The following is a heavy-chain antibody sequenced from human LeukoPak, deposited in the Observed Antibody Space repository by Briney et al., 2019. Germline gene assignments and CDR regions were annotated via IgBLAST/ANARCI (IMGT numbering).Heavy chain of an antibody. V-gene: IGHV1-18*04. CDR2: ISAFNGDT. Sequence: GASVKVSCKASEYIFISYAVHWMRQAPGQRLEWMGWISAFNGDTNYAQNLQGRVTLTTDTSTSTAYMDLGSLRSDDTAVYYCARARRGGDYDSYFDYWGQGTLVAVSS. CDR1: EYIFISYA. D-gene: IGHD4-17*01. CDR3: ARARRGGDYDSYFDY. J-gene: IGHJ4*02.